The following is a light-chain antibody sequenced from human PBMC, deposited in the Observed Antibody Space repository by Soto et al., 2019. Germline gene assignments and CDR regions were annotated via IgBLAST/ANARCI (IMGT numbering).Light chain of an antibody. CDR2: EAS. J-gene: IGKJ1*01. CDR1: QNINKW. Sequence: DIQMTQSPSTLSASVGDRVTITCRASQNINKWLAWYQQKPGKAPKLLIYEASTLEGGVQSRFSGSGSGTEFTLTISSLQPDDFATYWCQQYKSYSTFGQGTKMDIK. CDR3: QQYKSYST. V-gene: IGKV1-5*03.